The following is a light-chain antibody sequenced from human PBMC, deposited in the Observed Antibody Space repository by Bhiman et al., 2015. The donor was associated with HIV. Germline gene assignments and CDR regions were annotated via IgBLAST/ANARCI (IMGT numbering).Light chain of an antibody. V-gene: IGLV6-57*01. CDR2: ENT. CDR3: QSYDDTNRVI. J-gene: IGLJ2*01. Sequence: QSVSESPGKTVTISCTRTSGTFTSTSVQWYQQRPGSSPTLLVFENTQRFSDVPDRFSGSVDTFDSASLTISGLESEDEADYYCQSYDDTNRVIFGGGTKLTVL. CDR1: SGTFTSTS.